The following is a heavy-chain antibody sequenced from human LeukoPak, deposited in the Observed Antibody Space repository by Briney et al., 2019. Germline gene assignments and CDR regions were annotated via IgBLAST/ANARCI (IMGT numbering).Heavy chain of an antibody. Sequence: KTGGSLRLSCAASGFTFSSYAMNWVRQAPGKGLEWVSYISSSSSYTNYADSVKGRFTISRDNAKNSLYLQMNSLRAEDTAVYYCARDYKAEAFGEYTQMEYYFDYWGQGTLVTVSS. CDR3: ARDYKAEAFGEYTQMEYYFDY. CDR2: ISSSSSYT. CDR1: GFTFSSYA. J-gene: IGHJ4*02. V-gene: IGHV3-21*05. D-gene: IGHD3-10*01.